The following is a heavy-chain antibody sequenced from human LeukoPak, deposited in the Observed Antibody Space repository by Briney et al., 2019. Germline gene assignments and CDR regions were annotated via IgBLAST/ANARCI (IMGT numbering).Heavy chain of an antibody. CDR3: AKDRGY. V-gene: IGHV3-23*01. CDR2: ISGSGGTT. J-gene: IGHJ4*02. Sequence: GGALRLSCAASGFTFSTYAMTWVREAPGKGLEWVSAISGSGGTTYYADSVKGRFTISRDNSKNTSYLQMNSLRAEDTAVYYCAKDRGYWGQGTLVTVSS. CDR1: GFTFSTYA.